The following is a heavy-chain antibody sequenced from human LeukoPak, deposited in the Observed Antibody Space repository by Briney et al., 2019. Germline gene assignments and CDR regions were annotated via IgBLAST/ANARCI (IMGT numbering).Heavy chain of an antibody. CDR3: ARGSTSARWFDP. D-gene: IGHD2-2*01. J-gene: IGHJ5*02. CDR2: TSHSGST. V-gene: IGHV4-59*12. Sequence: SETLSLTCIVSGDSISSYYWSWIRQPPGKGLEWIGYTSHSGSTNSNPSLKSRVTISVDTSKNQFSLKLSSVTAADTAVYYCARGSTSARWFDPWGQGTLVTVSS. CDR1: GDSISSYY.